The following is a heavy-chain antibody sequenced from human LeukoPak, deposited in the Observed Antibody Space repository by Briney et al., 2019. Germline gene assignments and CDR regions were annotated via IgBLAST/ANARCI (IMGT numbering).Heavy chain of an antibody. V-gene: IGHV1-3*01. CDR3: ARDRYDILTGYNDAFDV. CDR1: GYTITSYA. Sequence: ASVKVSCKASGYTITSYAIHWVRQAPGQRLEWMGWINADNGNTKYSQKFQGRVTITRDTSASTAYMDLSSLTSEDTAAYYCARDRYDILTGYNDAFDVWGQGTKVFVSS. CDR2: INADNGNT. D-gene: IGHD3-9*01. J-gene: IGHJ3*01.